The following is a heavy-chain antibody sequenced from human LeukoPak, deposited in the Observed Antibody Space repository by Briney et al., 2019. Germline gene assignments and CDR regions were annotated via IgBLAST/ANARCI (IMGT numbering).Heavy chain of an antibody. CDR3: ARIYGDYVYYYDMDV. Sequence: SETLSLTCAVYGGSFSVYYWSWIRQPPGKGLEWIGEINHSGSTYYNPSLKSRVTISVDTSKNQFSLKLSSVTAADTAVYYCARIYGDYVYYYDMDVWGKGTTVTVSS. J-gene: IGHJ6*03. V-gene: IGHV4-34*01. CDR2: INHSGST. CDR1: GGSFSVYY. D-gene: IGHD4-17*01.